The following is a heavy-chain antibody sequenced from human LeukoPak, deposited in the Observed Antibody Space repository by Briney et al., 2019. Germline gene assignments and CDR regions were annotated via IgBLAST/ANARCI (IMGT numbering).Heavy chain of an antibody. Sequence: GGSLRLSCAASGFTFSSYDMHWVRQATGKGLEWVSAIGTAGDTYYPGSVKGRFTISRENAKNSLYLQMNSLRAEDTAVYYCARGGNSSSWYNFGYWGQGTLVTVSS. CDR3: ARGGNSSSWYNFGY. V-gene: IGHV3-13*01. J-gene: IGHJ4*02. CDR2: IGTAGDT. D-gene: IGHD6-13*01. CDR1: GFTFSSYD.